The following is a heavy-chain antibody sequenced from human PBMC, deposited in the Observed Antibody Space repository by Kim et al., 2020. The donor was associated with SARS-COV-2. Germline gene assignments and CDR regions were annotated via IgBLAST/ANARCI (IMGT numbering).Heavy chain of an antibody. CDR3: AKLGSSSSLLRHHFDY. J-gene: IGHJ4*02. D-gene: IGHD6-13*01. V-gene: IGHV3-33*06. CDR1: GFTFSSYG. Sequence: GGSLRLSCAASGFTFSSYGMHWVRQAPGKGLEWVAVIWYDGSNKYYADSVKGRFTISRDNSKNTLYLQMNSLRAEDTAVYYCAKLGSSSSLLRHHFDYWGQGTLVTVSS. CDR2: IWYDGSNK.